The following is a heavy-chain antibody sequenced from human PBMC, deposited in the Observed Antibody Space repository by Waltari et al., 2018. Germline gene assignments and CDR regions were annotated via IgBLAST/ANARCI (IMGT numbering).Heavy chain of an antibody. CDR2: MNPNSGNT. Sequence: QVQLVQSGAEVKKPGASVKVSCKASGYTFTSYDINWVRQATGQGLEWMGWMNPNSGNTGYAQKCQGRVTMTRNTSRSTAYMELSSLRSEDTAVYYCARVGRGPMVRGRRGYYYGMDVWGQGTTVTVSS. D-gene: IGHD3-10*01. J-gene: IGHJ6*02. V-gene: IGHV1-8*01. CDR3: ARVGRGPMVRGRRGYYYGMDV. CDR1: GYTFTSYD.